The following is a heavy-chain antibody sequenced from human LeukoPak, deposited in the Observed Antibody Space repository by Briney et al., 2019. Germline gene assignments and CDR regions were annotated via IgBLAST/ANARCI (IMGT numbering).Heavy chain of an antibody. J-gene: IGHJ4*02. CDR1: GFTFSNFA. V-gene: IGHV3-23*01. CDR3: ANGEQWSLDY. CDR2: ISGSGDTT. Sequence: GGSLRLSCAGSGFTFSNFAVNWVRQAPGQGLEWVSIISGSGDTTHYTDSVKGRFTVSRDNSKSTLYLQMNSLRAEDTAVYYCANGEQWSLDYWGQGTLVTVSS. D-gene: IGHD6-19*01.